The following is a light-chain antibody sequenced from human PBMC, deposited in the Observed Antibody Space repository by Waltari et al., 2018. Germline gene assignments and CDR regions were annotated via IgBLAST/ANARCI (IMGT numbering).Light chain of an antibody. CDR3: SSYAGSNNQV. CDR2: EVS. CDR1: SSDVGGYKY. Sequence: QSALTQPPSASGSPGPSVTISCTGTSSDVGGYKYVSWYQQHPGKAPKIIIYEVSKRPTGVPDRFSGSKSGNTASLTVSGLQAEDEADYYCSSYAGSNNQVFGTGTKVTVL. J-gene: IGLJ1*01. V-gene: IGLV2-8*01.